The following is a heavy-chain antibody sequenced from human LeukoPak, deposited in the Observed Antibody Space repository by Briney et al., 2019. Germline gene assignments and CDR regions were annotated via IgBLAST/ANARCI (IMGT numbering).Heavy chain of an antibody. J-gene: IGHJ3*02. V-gene: IGHV3-64*01. CDR2: ISSNGGST. CDR1: GFTFSSYA. D-gene: IGHD5-18*01. Sequence: TGGSLRLSCAASGFTFSSYAMHWVRQAPGKGLEYVSAISSNGGSTYYANSVKGRFTISRDNSKNTLYLQMGSLRAEDTAVYYCARVVDTAMVLYGAFDIWGQGTMVTVSS. CDR3: ARVVDTAMVLYGAFDI.